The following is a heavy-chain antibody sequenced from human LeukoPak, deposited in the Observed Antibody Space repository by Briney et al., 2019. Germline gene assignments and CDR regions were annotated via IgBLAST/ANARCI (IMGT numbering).Heavy chain of an antibody. Sequence: SETLSLTCAVSGYSISSGHYWGWIRQPPGKGLEWIGSIYHSGSTNYNPSLKSRVTISVDTSKNQFSLKLSSVTAADTAVYYCARVRGDYGPHYYYYYYMDVWGKGTTVTVSS. J-gene: IGHJ6*03. CDR3: ARVRGDYGPHYYYYYYMDV. V-gene: IGHV4-38-2*01. CDR2: IYHSGST. D-gene: IGHD4-17*01. CDR1: GYSISSGHY.